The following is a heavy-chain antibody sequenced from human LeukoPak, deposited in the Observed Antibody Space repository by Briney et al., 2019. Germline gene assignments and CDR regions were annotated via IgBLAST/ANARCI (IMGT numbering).Heavy chain of an antibody. Sequence: ASVKVSCKASGGTFSSYAISWVRQAPGQGLEWMGGIIPIFGTANYAQKFQGRVTITADKSTSTAYMELSSLRSEGTAVYYCATDLGGSRWIYYFDYWGQGTLVTVSS. J-gene: IGHJ4*02. CDR3: ATDLGGSRWIYYFDY. V-gene: IGHV1-69*06. CDR2: IIPIFGTA. CDR1: GGTFSSYA. D-gene: IGHD1-26*01.